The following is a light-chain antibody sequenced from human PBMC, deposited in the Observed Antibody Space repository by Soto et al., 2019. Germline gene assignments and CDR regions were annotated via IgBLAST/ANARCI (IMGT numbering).Light chain of an antibody. Sequence: DIQMTQSPSSLSASVGDRVTITFQASQDISNYLNWYQQKPGKAPKLLIYDASNLETGVPSRFSGSGSGTDFTFTISSLQPEDFATYYCRQSYSTPRTFGQGTKVDIK. CDR1: QDISNY. CDR3: RQSYSTPRT. J-gene: IGKJ1*01. V-gene: IGKV1-33*01. CDR2: DAS.